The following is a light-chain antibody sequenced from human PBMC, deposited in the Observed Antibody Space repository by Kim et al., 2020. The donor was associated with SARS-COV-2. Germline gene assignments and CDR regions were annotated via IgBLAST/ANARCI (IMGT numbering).Light chain of an antibody. CDR1: NIGSKS. V-gene: IGLV3-21*04. J-gene: IGLJ1*01. CDR3: QVWDTPSDHYV. Sequence: SYELTQPPSVSVAPGKTATITCGGNNIGSKSVQWYQQKPGQAPVLVIYDDRDRPSGIPERFSGSNSGNTATLTISRVEAGDEDDYFCQVWDTPSDHYV. CDR2: DDR.